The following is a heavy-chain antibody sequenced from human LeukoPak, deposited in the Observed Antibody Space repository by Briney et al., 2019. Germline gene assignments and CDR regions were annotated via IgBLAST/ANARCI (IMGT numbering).Heavy chain of an antibody. D-gene: IGHD3-3*01. CDR3: ARAEWSNWYFDL. Sequence: GGSLRLSCAASGFTFSTYWMNWVRQAPGKGLQWVANIKQDGSEKYYVDSVKGRFTLSKDSAKNSLYLQMNSLRAEDTAVYYCARAEWSNWYFDLWGRGTLVTVSS. CDR2: IKQDGSEK. CDR1: GFTFSTYW. V-gene: IGHV3-7*03. J-gene: IGHJ2*01.